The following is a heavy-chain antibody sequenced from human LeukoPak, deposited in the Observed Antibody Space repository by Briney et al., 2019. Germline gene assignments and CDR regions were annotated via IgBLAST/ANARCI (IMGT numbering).Heavy chain of an antibody. CDR2: MNPNSGNT. CDR1: GYTFTSYD. J-gene: IGHJ3*02. Sequence: ASVKVSCKASGYTFTSYDINWVRQATGQGLEWMGWMNPNSGNTGYAQKFQGRVTMTRNTSISTAYMELSRLRSDDTAVYYCASYDSSGYEGDDAFDIWGQGTMVTVSS. D-gene: IGHD3-22*01. CDR3: ASYDSSGYEGDDAFDI. V-gene: IGHV1-8*01.